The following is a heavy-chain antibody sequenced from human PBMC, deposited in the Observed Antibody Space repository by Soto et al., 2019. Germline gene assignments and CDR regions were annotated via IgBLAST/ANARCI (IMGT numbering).Heavy chain of an antibody. CDR2: INHSGST. V-gene: IGHV4-34*01. J-gene: IGHJ5*02. D-gene: IGHD3-3*01. CDR3: ARVATIFGVVIAEWFDP. CDR1: GGSFSGYY. Sequence: PSETLSLTCAVYGGSFSGYYWSLIRQPPGKGLEWIGEINHSGSTNYNPSLKSRVTISVDTSKSQFSLKLSSVTAADTAVYYCARVATIFGVVIAEWFDPWGQGTLVTVSS.